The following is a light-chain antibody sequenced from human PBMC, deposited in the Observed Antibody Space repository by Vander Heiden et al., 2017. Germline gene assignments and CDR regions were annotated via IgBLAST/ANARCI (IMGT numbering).Light chain of an antibody. V-gene: IGLV1-47*01. Sequence: QSVLTQPPSASGTPGQRVTISCSGSSSNIGSNYVSWNQQPPGTAPNLLIHRNNLRLSGVPDRFSGSKSGTSASLAISGLRSEDEADYYCAAWDDSLSGWVFGGGTKLTVL. CDR2: RNN. J-gene: IGLJ3*02. CDR1: SSNIGSNY. CDR3: AAWDDSLSGWV.